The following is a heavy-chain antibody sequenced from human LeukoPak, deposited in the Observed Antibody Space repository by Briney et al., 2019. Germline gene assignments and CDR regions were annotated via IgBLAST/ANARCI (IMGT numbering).Heavy chain of an antibody. D-gene: IGHD3-22*01. CDR3: ARDRGNYYDSSGYGIGY. Sequence: SVNVSCKASGGTFSSYAISWVRQAPGQGLEWMGGIIPIFGTANYAQKFQGRVTITADESTSTAYMELSSLRSEDTAVYYCARDRGNYYDSSGYGIGYWGQGTLVTVSS. CDR2: IIPIFGTA. J-gene: IGHJ4*02. V-gene: IGHV1-69*13. CDR1: GGTFSSYA.